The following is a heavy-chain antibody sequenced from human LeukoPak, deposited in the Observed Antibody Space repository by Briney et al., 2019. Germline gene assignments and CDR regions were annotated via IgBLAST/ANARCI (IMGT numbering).Heavy chain of an antibody. D-gene: IGHD3-3*01. CDR2: ISGSGAST. CDR1: GFTFSSYA. CDR3: AKGPLLEWLLG. J-gene: IGHJ4*02. V-gene: IGHV3-23*01. Sequence: PGGSLRLSCAASGFTFSSYAMSWVRQAPGKGLEWVSAISGSGASTFYADSVKGRFTISRDNSKNTLYLQVNSLRAEDTAVYYCAKGPLLEWLLGWGQGTLVTVSS.